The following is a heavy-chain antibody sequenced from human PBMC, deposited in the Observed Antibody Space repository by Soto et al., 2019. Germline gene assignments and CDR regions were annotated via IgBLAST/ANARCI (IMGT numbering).Heavy chain of an antibody. CDR3: ARAEAYYDFWSGYDYYYYGMDV. CDR2: IYSGGST. Sequence: GGSLRLSCAASGFTVSSNYMSWVRQAPGKWLEWVSVIYSGGSTYYADSVKGRFTISRDNSKNTLYLQMNSLRAEDTAVYYCARAEAYYDFWSGYDYYYYGMDVWGQGXTVTVSS. CDR1: GFTVSSNY. D-gene: IGHD3-3*01. V-gene: IGHV3-53*01. J-gene: IGHJ6*02.